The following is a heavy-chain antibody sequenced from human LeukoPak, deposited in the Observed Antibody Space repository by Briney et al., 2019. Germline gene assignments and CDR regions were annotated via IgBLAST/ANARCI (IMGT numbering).Heavy chain of an antibody. V-gene: IGHV3-23*01. CDR2: ISGSGAGT. J-gene: IGHJ4*02. Sequence: GGSLRLSCAASGFTFSSYAMSWVRQAPGKGLEWVSTISGSGAGTYYADSVKGRFTISRDNPKNTLYLQMNSLRAEDTAIYYCAKGTRGSGTAYNDDYWGQGTLVTVSS. CDR3: AKGTRGSGTAYNDDY. D-gene: IGHD3-10*01. CDR1: GFTFSSYA.